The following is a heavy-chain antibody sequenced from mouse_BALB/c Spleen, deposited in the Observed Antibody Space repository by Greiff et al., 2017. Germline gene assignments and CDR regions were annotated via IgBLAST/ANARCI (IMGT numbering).Heavy chain of an antibody. CDR2: IWAGGST. V-gene: IGHV2-9*02. CDR3: ARGGEYGYDETWFAY. CDR1: GFSLTSYG. J-gene: IGHJ3*01. Sequence: QVQLKQSGPGLVAPSQSLSITCTVSGFSLTSYGVHWVRQPPGKGLEWLGVIWAGGSTNYNSALMSRLSISKDNSKSQVFLKMNSLQTDDTAMYYCARGGEYGYDETWFAYWGQGTLVTVSA. D-gene: IGHD2-2*01.